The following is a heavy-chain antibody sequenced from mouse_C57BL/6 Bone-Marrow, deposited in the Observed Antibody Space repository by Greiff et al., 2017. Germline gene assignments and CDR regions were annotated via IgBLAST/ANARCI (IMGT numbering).Heavy chain of an antibody. CDR2: ISDGGSYT. J-gene: IGHJ2*01. CDR3: ARVEVSCDY. V-gene: IGHV5-4*03. D-gene: IGHD2-5*01. CDR1: GFTFSSYA. Sequence: EVKLMESGGGLVRPGGSLKLSCAASGFTFSSYAMSWVRQTPEKRLEWVGTISDGGSYTYYPDNVKGRFTLSRDNAKNKLYLKMSHLKSEDTAMYYIARVEVSCDYWGQGTTLTVSS.